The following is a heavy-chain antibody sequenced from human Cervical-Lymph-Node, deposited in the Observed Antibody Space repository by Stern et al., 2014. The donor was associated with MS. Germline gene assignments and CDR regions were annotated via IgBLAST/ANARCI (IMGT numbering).Heavy chain of an antibody. D-gene: IGHD6-19*01. CDR1: GGSFINYA. CDR2: IIPIFGAP. J-gene: IGHJ2*01. Sequence: QVQLVESGAEVKKPGSSVKVSCRPSGGSFINYAISWVRQAPGQGLEWMGGIIPIFGAPDYAQRFQARLTITAGESTSTAYMELGSLTSDDTAIYYCAQGAGSYWYVGLWGRGTPITVSS. CDR3: AQGAGSYWYVGL. V-gene: IGHV1-69*01.